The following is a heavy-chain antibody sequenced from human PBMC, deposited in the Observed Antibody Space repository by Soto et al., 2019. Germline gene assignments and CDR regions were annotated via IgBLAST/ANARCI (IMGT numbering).Heavy chain of an antibody. V-gene: IGHV3-23*05. D-gene: IGHD6-19*01. Sequence: GGSLRLSCAASGFTFNSYAMSWVRQAPGKGLEWVSAIGSDGTAIQYADSVKGRFTISKDNSNDMLYLQMNSLRAEDTAVYYCARPGLTVPGTRYFDHWGQGALVTVSS. CDR2: IGSDGTAI. J-gene: IGHJ4*02. CDR3: ARPGLTVPGTRYFDH. CDR1: GFTFNSYA.